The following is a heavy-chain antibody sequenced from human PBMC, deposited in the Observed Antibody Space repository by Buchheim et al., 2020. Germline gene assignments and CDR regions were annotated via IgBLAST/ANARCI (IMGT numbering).Heavy chain of an antibody. V-gene: IGHV4-39*07. CDR1: GGPITSTSFH. Sequence: QLQLEESGPGLVKPSETLSLTCTVSGGPITSTSFHWGWVRQTPGQGLEWMGSVFHGGDTYYNPPLKSRITVSIDTSKKQFSLELRSLTAADTAVYYCVREGRPNYYSYAMDVWGQGTT. J-gene: IGHJ6*02. CDR2: VFHGGDT. CDR3: VREGRPNYYSYAMDV. D-gene: IGHD2-8*01.